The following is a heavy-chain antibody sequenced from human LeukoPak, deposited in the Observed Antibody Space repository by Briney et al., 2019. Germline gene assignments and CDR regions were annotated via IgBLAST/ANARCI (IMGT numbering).Heavy chain of an antibody. CDR2: ISAYNGNT. CDR1: GYTFTSYG. J-gene: IGHJ5*02. CDR3: ARDAWELQPENSFDP. Sequence: GASVKVSCKASGYTFTSYGISWVRQAPGQGLVWMGWISAYNGNTNFAQKLQGRVTMTTDTSTSTAYMELRSLRSDDTAVYYCARDAWELQPENSFDPWGQGTLVTVSS. V-gene: IGHV1-18*01. D-gene: IGHD1-26*01.